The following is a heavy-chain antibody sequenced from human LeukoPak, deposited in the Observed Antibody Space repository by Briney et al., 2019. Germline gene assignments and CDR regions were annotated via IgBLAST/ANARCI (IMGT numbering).Heavy chain of an antibody. CDR3: AGKDIVTTSDFDY. J-gene: IGHJ4*02. Sequence: SVKVSCKASGFTFTSSAMQWVRQARGQRLEWIGWIVVGSGNTNYAQKFQERVTITRDMSTRTAYMELSSLRSEDTAVYYCAGKDIVTTSDFDYWGQGTLVTVSS. CDR2: IVVGSGNT. D-gene: IGHD5-12*01. CDR1: GFTFTSSA. V-gene: IGHV1-58*02.